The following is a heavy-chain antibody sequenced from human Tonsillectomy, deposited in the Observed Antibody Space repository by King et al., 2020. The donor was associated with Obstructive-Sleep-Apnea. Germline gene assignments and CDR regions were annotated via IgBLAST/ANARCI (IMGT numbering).Heavy chain of an antibody. V-gene: IGHV3-30*02. CDR2: IRYDGSNE. Sequence: VQLVESGGGVAQPGRSLRLSCAASGFTFSSYGMHWVRQAPGKGLEWVAFIRYDGSNEYYADSVKGRFTISRDNSKNTLYLQMNSLRAEDTAVYFCAKDLDYYYGMDVWGQGTTVTVSS. J-gene: IGHJ6*02. CDR3: AKDLDYYYGMDV. D-gene: IGHD3-16*01. CDR1: GFTFSSYG.